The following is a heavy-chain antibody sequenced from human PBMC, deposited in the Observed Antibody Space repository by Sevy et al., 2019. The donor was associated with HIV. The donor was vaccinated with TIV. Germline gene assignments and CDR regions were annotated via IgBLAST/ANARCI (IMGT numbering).Heavy chain of an antibody. CDR2: ISGDTYYT. Sequence: GGSLRLSCNASGITFSTSVMNWVRQSPDRGLEWVSSISGDTYYTHYADSMRGRFIVSRDNAKNSLILEMNSLTVEDTAVYYCTRASLLGYCSTTSCYYAFDIWGPGTVVTVSS. CDR1: GITFSTSV. CDR3: TRASLLGYCSTTSCYYAFDI. V-gene: IGHV3-21*01. D-gene: IGHD2-2*01. J-gene: IGHJ3*02.